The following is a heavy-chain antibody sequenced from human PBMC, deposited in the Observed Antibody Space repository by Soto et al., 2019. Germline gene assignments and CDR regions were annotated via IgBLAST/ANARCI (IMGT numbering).Heavy chain of an antibody. CDR3: ARIGRRDGYNVDY. D-gene: IGHD5-12*01. Sequence: ASVTVSCTASGGTFSSYTISWVRQAPGQGLEWMGRIIPILGIANYAQKFQGRVTITADKSTSTAYMELSSLRSEDTAVYYCARIGRRDGYNVDYWGQGTLVTVSS. CDR2: IIPILGIA. J-gene: IGHJ4*02. V-gene: IGHV1-69*02. CDR1: GGTFSSYT.